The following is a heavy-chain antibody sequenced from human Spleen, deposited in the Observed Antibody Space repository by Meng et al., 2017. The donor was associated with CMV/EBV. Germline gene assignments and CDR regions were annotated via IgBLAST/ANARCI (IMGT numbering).Heavy chain of an antibody. CDR1: GGSFSGYY. CDR3: AREDCSGGSCSYFDY. D-gene: IGHD2-15*01. Sequence: QGHLQQWGAGLLKPSETLSLTCAVYGGSFSGYYWSWIRQPPGKGLQWIGEINHSGSTNYNPSLKSRVTISVDTSKNQFSLKLSSVTAADTAVYYCAREDCSGGSCSYFDYWGRGTLVTVSS. J-gene: IGHJ4*02. V-gene: IGHV4-34*01. CDR2: INHSGST.